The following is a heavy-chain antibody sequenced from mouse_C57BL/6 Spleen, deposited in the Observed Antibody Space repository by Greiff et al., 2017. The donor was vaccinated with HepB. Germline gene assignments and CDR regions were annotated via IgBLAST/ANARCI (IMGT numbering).Heavy chain of an antibody. CDR2: IDPSDSET. Sequence: VQLQQPGAELVRPGSSVKLSCKASGYTFTSYWMHWVKQRPIQGLEWIGNIDPSDSETHYNQKFKDKATLTVDKSSSTAYMQLSSLTSEDSAVYYSGRSGVYDGSGLDYWGQGTTLTVSS. CDR1: GYTFTSYW. D-gene: IGHD1-1*01. V-gene: IGHV1-52*01. J-gene: IGHJ2*01. CDR3: GRSGVYDGSGLDY.